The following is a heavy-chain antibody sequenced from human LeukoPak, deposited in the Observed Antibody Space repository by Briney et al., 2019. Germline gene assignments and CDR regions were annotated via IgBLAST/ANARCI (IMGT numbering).Heavy chain of an antibody. CDR3: ARDGLLWFGELPNPGDY. V-gene: IGHV1-18*04. CDR2: ISAYNGNT. Sequence: ASVKVSCKASGYTFTSYGISWVRQAPGQGLEWMGWISAYNGNTNYAQKPQGRVTMTTDTSTSTAYMELRSLRSDDTAVYYCARDGLLWFGELPNPGDYWGQGTLVTVSS. J-gene: IGHJ4*02. CDR1: GYTFTSYG. D-gene: IGHD3-10*01.